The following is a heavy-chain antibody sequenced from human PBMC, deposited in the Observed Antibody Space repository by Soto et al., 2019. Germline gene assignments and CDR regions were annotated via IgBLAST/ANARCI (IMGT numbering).Heavy chain of an antibody. CDR2: IRSKANSYAT. CDR1: GFTFSGSA. Sequence: PGGSLRLSCAASGFTFSGSAMHWVRQASGKGLEWVGRIRSKANSYATAYAASVKGRFTISRDDSKNTAYLQMNSLKTEDTAVYYCTIFGSGWYDARSRDYWGQGTLVTVPQ. V-gene: IGHV3-73*01. J-gene: IGHJ4*02. CDR3: TIFGSGWYDARSRDY. D-gene: IGHD6-19*01.